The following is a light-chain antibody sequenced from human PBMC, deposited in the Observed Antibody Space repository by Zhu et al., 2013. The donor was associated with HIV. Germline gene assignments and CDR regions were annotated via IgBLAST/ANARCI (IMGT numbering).Light chain of an antibody. J-gene: IGLJ2*01. CDR1: RSDVGGYNY. CDR2: EVI. V-gene: IGLV2-8*01. Sequence: QSALTQPPSASGSPGQSVTISCTGTRSDVGGYNYVSWYQQHPGKVPKLIIYEVIKRPSGVPYRFSGSKSGNTASLTVSGLQPEDEADYYCAAWDDSLNGHVVFGGGTKLTVL. CDR3: AAWDDSLNGHVV.